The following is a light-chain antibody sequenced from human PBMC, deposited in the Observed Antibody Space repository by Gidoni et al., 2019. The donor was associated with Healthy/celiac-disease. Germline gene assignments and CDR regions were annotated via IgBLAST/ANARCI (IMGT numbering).Light chain of an antibody. J-gene: IGLJ1*01. Sequence: SYVPTQPLSVSVAPGQTARITCGGNNIGSKSVHWYQKKQGQAPVLVVYDDSDRPSGIPERFSCSNSGNTATLTISRVEAGDEADYYCQVLDSSSDHPYVFGTGTKVTVL. V-gene: IGLV3-21*02. CDR1: NIGSKS. CDR2: DDS. CDR3: QVLDSSSDHPYV.